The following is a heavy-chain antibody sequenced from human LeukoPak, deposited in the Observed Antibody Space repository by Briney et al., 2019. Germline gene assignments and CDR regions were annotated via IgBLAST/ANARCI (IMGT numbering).Heavy chain of an antibody. D-gene: IGHD4-11*01. CDR2: ISSSSSYI. J-gene: IGHJ6*03. CDR1: GFTFSRYS. CDR3: ARGRVSSSTWHSTYYYYFYMDV. Sequence: PGGSLRLSCAASGFTFSRYSMNWVRQAPGKGLEWVSSISSSSSYIYYADSVKGRFTISRDNAKNSLYLQMNSLRAEDTAVYYCARGRVSSSTWHSTYYYYFYMDVWGKGTTVTVSS. V-gene: IGHV3-21*01.